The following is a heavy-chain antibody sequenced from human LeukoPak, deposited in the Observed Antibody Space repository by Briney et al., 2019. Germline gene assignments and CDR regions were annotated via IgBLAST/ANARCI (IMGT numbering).Heavy chain of an antibody. CDR2: ISSSSSSI. V-gene: IGHV3-21*01. CDR1: GFTFSTYS. D-gene: IGHD6-19*01. Sequence: GGSLSLSCAASGFTFSTYSMNWFRQAPGKGLEWVSSISSSSSSIYYSDSVKGRFTVSRDNAKNSLYLQMNSLRDEDTAVYYCAGSLRGGGWYMYWGQGTLVTVSS. CDR3: AGSLRGGGWYMY. J-gene: IGHJ4*02.